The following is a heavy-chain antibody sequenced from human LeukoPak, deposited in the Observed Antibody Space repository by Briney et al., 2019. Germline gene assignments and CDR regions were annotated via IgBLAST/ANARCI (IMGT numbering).Heavy chain of an antibody. J-gene: IGHJ4*02. Sequence: PGGSLRLSCAASGFTFDDYAMHWVRQAPGKGLEWVSGISWNSGSIGYADSVKGRFTISRDNAKNSLYLQMNSLRAEDTALYYCARESLDLGMSDYWGQGTLVTVSS. CDR1: GFTFDDYA. V-gene: IGHV3-9*01. CDR3: ARESLDLGMSDY. D-gene: IGHD7-27*01. CDR2: ISWNSGSI.